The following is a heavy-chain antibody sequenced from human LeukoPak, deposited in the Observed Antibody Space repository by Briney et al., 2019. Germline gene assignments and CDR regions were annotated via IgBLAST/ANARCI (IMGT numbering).Heavy chain of an antibody. V-gene: IGHV3-23*01. D-gene: IGHD4-23*01. Sequence: GGPLRLSCAASGFTFSSYAMSWVRQAPGKGLEWVSAISGSGGSTYYADSVKGRFTISRDNSKNTLYLQMNSLRAEDTAVYYCAKDGAFATVVTPDAFDIWGQGTMVTVSS. CDR3: AKDGAFATVVTPDAFDI. CDR1: GFTFSSYA. J-gene: IGHJ3*02. CDR2: ISGSGGST.